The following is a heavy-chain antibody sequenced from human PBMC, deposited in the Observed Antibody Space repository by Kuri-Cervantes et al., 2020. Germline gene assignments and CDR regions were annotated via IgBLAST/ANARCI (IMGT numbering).Heavy chain of an antibody. CDR2: ISGDGTTT. V-gene: IGHV3-11*01. D-gene: IGHD2/OR15-2a*01. J-gene: IGHJ4*02. CDR3: ARDCSNKGLDY. CDR1: QFVLRDY. Sequence: GESLKISCTASQFVLRDYMAWIRQAPGKGLEWISYISGDGTTTFYADSVKGRFTISRDKAKNSLFLQMNSPRAEDTAVYYCARDCSNKGLDYWGQGTLVTVSS.